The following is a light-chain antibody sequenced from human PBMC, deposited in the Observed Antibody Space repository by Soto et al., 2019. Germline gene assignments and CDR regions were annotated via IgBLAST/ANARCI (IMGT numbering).Light chain of an antibody. CDR2: WAS. CDR3: QRTYNAPPIT. CDR1: HIVLYSSNNKNY. V-gene: IGKV4-1*01. J-gene: IGKJ5*01. Sequence: DIVMTPSPDSLAVSLGERATISCKSSHIVLYSSNNKNYLAWYQQKPGQPPKLLIYWASTRESGVPDRFSGSGSGTDFTLTISSLQPEDVATYYGQRTYNAPPITFGQGTRLEI.